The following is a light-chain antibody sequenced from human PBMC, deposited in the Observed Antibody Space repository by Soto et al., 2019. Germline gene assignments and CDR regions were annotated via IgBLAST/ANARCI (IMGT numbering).Light chain of an antibody. J-gene: IGLJ3*02. V-gene: IGLV4-60*03. Sequence: QSVLTQSSSASASLGSSVKLTCTLSSGHRSYIVAWHQQQPGKAPRFLMKLESSGSYNKGSGVPDRFSGSSSGADRYLTISSLQSEDEADYYCETWDSNTRVFGGGTKVTVL. CDR3: ETWDSNTRV. CDR2: LESSGSY. CDR1: SGHRSYI.